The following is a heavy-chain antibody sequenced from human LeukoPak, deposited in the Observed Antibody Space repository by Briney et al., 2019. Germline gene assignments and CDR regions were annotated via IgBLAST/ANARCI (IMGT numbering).Heavy chain of an antibody. Sequence: VSVKVSCKASEYTFIGYYMHRVRQATGQGLEWMGWTKPNRGNTGYAQKLQGRVTMTRNTSISTAYMELSSLRSEDTAVYYCARGGYSGYVSLLGRGYYYMDVWGKGTTVTVSS. CDR2: TKPNRGNT. V-gene: IGHV1-8*02. CDR3: ARGGYSGYVSLLGRGYYYMDV. J-gene: IGHJ6*03. D-gene: IGHD5-12*01. CDR1: EYTFIGYY.